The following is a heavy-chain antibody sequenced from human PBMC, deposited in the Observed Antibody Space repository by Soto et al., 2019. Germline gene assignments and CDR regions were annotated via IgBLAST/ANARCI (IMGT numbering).Heavy chain of an antibody. Sequence: QVQLQESGPGLVKPSETLSLTCTVSGGSISSYYWSWIRQPPGKGLEWIGYIYYSWSTRYNPSLRSRVAIAVDTSKNQFALKLSSVTAADPAVYYWARCGRVVPAAPFDPWGQGTLVTVSS. V-gene: IGHV4-59*08. D-gene: IGHD2-2*01. CDR1: GGSISSYY. CDR3: ARCGRVVPAAPFDP. CDR2: IYYSWST. J-gene: IGHJ5*02.